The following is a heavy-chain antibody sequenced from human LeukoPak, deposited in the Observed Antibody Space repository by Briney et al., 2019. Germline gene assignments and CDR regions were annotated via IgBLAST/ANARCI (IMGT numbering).Heavy chain of an antibody. CDR3: AKGGNSGTYQFDY. D-gene: IGHD1-26*01. Sequence: GGSLRLSCAASGFTFTNYAMSWVRQAPGKGLEWVSAISVTGGSTYYADSVKGRFTISRDNSKNTPYLQINSLSADDTAVYYCAKGGNSGTYQFDYWGQGSLVTVSS. CDR2: ISVTGGST. CDR1: GFTFTNYA. V-gene: IGHV3-23*01. J-gene: IGHJ4*02.